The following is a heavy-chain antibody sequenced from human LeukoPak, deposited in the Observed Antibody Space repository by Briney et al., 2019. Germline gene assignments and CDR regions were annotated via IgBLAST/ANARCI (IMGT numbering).Heavy chain of an antibody. J-gene: IGHJ6*04. CDR2: IYSGGST. Sequence: GGSLRLSCAASGFTVSSNYMSWVRQAPGKGLEWVSVIYSGGSTYYADSLKGRFTISRDNAKNSLYLQMNSLRAEDTAVYYCARYISWWDVWGKGTTVTISS. CDR1: GFTVSSNY. D-gene: IGHD2-15*01. V-gene: IGHV3-66*01. CDR3: ARYISWWDV.